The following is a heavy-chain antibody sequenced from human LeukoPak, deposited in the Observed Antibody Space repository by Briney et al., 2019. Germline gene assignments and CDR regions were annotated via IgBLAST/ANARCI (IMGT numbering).Heavy chain of an antibody. J-gene: IGHJ6*03. V-gene: IGHV4-59*12. CDR2: IYYSGST. D-gene: IGHD3-10*01. CDR3: AREDSGSYYNYYYFYMDV. CDR1: GGSISSYY. Sequence: PSETLSLTCTVSGGSISSYYWSWIRQPPGKGLEWIGYIYYSGSTNYNPSLKSRVTISVDTSKTQFSLNLSSVTAADTAVYYCAREDSGSYYNYYYFYMDVWGKGTTVTISS.